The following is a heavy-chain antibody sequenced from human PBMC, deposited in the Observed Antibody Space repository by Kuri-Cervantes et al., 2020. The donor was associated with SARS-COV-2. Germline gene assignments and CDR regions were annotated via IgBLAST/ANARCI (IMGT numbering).Heavy chain of an antibody. CDR2: IKQDGSEK. Sequence: GGSLRLSCAASGFTFSSYWMSWVRQAPGKGLEWVANIKQDGSEKYYVDSVKGRFTISRDNSENTLYLQMNSLRAEDTAVYYCAKDRGDYYGSCYMDVWGKGTTVTVSS. CDR1: GFTFSSYW. V-gene: IGHV3-7*01. J-gene: IGHJ6*03. D-gene: IGHD3-10*01. CDR3: AKDRGDYYGSCYMDV.